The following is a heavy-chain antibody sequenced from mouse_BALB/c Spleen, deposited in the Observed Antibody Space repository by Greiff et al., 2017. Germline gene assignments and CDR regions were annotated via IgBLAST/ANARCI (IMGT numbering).Heavy chain of an antibody. D-gene: IGHD2-1*01. J-gene: IGHJ4*01. CDR1: GDSITSGY. CDR3: ARGPYGNYVYYYAMDY. Sequence: VQLQQSGPSLVKPSQTLSLTCSVTGDSITSGYWNWIRKFPGNKLEYMGYISYSGSTYYNPSLKSRISITRDTSKNQYYLQLNSVTTEDTATYYCARGPYGNYVYYYAMDYWGQGTSVTVSS. V-gene: IGHV3-8*02. CDR2: ISYSGST.